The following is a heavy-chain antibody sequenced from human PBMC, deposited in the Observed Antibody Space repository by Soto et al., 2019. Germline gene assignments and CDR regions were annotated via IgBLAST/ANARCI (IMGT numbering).Heavy chain of an antibody. CDR3: GTGGDGYYYYYMDV. CDR2: INAGNGNT. J-gene: IGHJ6*03. Sequence: ASVKVSCKASGYTFTSYAMHWVRQAPGQRLEWMGWINAGNGNTKYSQKFQGRVTITRDTSASTAYMELSSLRSEDTAVYYCGTGGDGYYYYYMDVWGKGTTVTVS. CDR1: GYTFTSYA. V-gene: IGHV1-3*01. D-gene: IGHD2-21*01.